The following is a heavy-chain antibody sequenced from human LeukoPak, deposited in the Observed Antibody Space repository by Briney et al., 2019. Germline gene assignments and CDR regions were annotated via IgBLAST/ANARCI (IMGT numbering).Heavy chain of an antibody. D-gene: IGHD3-9*01. CDR1: EFSVGSNY. Sequence: GSLRLSCAASEFSVGSNYMTWIRQPPGKGLEWIGSIYYSGSTYYNPSLKSRVTISVDTSKNQFSLKLSSVTAADTAVYYCSESRRSFDWFDPWGQGTLVTVSS. V-gene: IGHV4-59*05. J-gene: IGHJ5*02. CDR2: IYYSGST. CDR3: SESRRSFDWFDP.